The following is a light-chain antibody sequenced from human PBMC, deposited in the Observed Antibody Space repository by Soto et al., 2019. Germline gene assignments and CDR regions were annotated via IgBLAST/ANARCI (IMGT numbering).Light chain of an antibody. V-gene: IGLV1-44*01. Sequence: QSALTQPPSASGTPGQRVTISCSGGSSNIGTNAVNWYQQLPGTAPKLLIYNNNQRPSGVPDRFSGSKSGTSASLAISGLQSEDEADYYCAAWDASLNGHVFGTGTKVTVL. J-gene: IGLJ1*01. CDR2: NNN. CDR1: SSNIGTNA. CDR3: AAWDASLNGHV.